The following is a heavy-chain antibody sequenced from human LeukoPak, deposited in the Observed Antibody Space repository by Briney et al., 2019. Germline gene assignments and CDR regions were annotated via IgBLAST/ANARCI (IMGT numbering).Heavy chain of an antibody. CDR3: ARDIPGYSSGWYYFDY. J-gene: IGHJ4*02. CDR2: IYHSGST. V-gene: IGHV4-4*02. Sequence: SGTLSLTCAVSGGSISSSNWWGWVRQPPGKGLEWIGEIYHSGSTNYNPSLKSRVTISVDTSKNQFSLKLSSVTAADTAVYYCARDIPGYSSGWYYFDYWGQGTLVTVSS. D-gene: IGHD6-19*01. CDR1: GGSISSSNW.